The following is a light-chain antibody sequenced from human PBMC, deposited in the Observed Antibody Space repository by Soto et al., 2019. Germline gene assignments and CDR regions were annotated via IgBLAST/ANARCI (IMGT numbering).Light chain of an antibody. CDR2: DAT. CDR1: QNIRSY. Sequence: DIQMIQSPSFLSASVGDRVTISCRASQNIRSYVNWYQHKAGKAPKLLIHDATTLQSGVPSRFSGSGSGTDFTLTITSLQPEDFAIYDCQQSFITPRSFGQGTKVDIK. J-gene: IGKJ1*01. V-gene: IGKV1-39*01. CDR3: QQSFITPRS.